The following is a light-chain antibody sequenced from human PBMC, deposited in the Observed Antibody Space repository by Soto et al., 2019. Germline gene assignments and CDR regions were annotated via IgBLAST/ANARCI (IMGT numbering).Light chain of an antibody. CDR3: QQSHGTQYT. CDR1: QTISTY. CDR2: AAS. Sequence: DIQMTQSPSSLSASVGDRVTITCRASQTISTYLNWYQQKPGKAPKLLIYAASTLQGGVPSRFSGTGSGTDFTLPIPSLQAEDLASYYRQQSHGTQYTFGQGTKLEIK. J-gene: IGKJ2*01. V-gene: IGKV1-39*01.